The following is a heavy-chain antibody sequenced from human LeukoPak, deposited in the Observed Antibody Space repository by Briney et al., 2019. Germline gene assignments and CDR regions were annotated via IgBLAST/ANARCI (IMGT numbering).Heavy chain of an antibody. D-gene: IGHD3-9*01. CDR1: GGSISSSSYY. V-gene: IGHV4-39*07. CDR3: AGQYFDWLSY. Sequence: SETLSLTCIVSGGSISSSSYYWGWIRQPPGKGLEWIGSIYYSGSTYYNPSLKSRVTIPVDTSKNQFSLKLSSVTAADTAVYYCAGQYFDWLSYWGQGTLVTVSS. CDR2: IYYSGST. J-gene: IGHJ4*02.